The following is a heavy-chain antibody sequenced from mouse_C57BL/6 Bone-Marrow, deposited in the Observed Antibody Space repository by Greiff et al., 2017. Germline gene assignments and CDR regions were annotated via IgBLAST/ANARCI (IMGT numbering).Heavy chain of an antibody. Sequence: VKLMESGPGLVAPSQSLSITCTVSGFSLTSYAISWVRQPPGKGLEWLGVIWTGGGTNYNSARKSRLSISKDNSKGQVFLKMNSLQTDDTARYYCASYYYGSWFAYWGQGTLVTVSA. CDR2: IWTGGGT. V-gene: IGHV2-9-1*01. J-gene: IGHJ3*01. CDR1: GFSLTSYA. D-gene: IGHD1-1*01. CDR3: ASYYYGSWFAY.